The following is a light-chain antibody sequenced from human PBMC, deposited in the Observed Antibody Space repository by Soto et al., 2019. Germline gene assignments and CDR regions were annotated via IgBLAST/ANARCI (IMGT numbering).Light chain of an antibody. Sequence: QSVLTQPPSASGTPGQRVTISCSGSSSNIGSNPVNWYQQLPGTAPKLLIYTNNQRPSGVPDRFSASKSGTSASLATSGLQSEDEADYYCAAWGDSLSVVFGGGTKLTVL. CDR1: SSNIGSNP. CDR3: AAWGDSLSVV. CDR2: TNN. V-gene: IGLV1-44*01. J-gene: IGLJ2*01.